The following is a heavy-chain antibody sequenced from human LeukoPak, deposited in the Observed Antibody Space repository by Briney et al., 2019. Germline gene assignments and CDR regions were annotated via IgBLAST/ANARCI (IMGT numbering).Heavy chain of an antibody. CDR1: GFTFISYG. CDR2: IRYDGSNK. V-gene: IGHV3-30*02. D-gene: IGHD3-10*01. J-gene: IGHJ5*02. CDR3: AKEGSRLWFGPSPFDP. Sequence: GGSLRLSCAASGFTFISYGMHWVRQAPGKGLEWVAFIRYDGSNKYHADSVKGRFTISRDNSKNTLYLQMNSLRAEDTAVYYCAKEGSRLWFGPSPFDPWGQGTLVTVSS.